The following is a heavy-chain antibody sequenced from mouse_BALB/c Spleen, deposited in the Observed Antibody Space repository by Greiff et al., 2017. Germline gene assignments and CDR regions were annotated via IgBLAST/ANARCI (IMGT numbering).Heavy chain of an antibody. CDR1: GYTFTDYA. D-gene: IGHD1-1*01. CDR3: AREVGSTPGGFAY. V-gene: IGHV1S137*01. CDR2: ISTYYGDA. J-gene: IGHJ3*01. Sequence: VQLQQSGAELVRPGVSVKISCKGSGYTFTDYAMHWVKQSHAKSLEWIGVISTYYGDASYNQKFKGKATMTVDKSSSTAYMELARLTSEDSAIYYCAREVGSTPGGFAYWGQGTLVTVSA.